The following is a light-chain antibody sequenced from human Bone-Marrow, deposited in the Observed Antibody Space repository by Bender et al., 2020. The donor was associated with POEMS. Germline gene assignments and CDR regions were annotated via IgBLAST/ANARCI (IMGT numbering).Light chain of an antibody. CDR3: CSYAGSYSVV. CDR1: SSDVGGYNY. CDR2: AVS. J-gene: IGLJ2*01. Sequence: QSALTQPPSAAGSPGQSVTISCTGTSSDVGGYNYVSWYQQHPGKAPKLIIYAVSKRPSGVPDRFFASKSGNTASLTIFGLQAEDEADYYCCSYAGSYSVVFGGGTKLTVL. V-gene: IGLV2-8*01.